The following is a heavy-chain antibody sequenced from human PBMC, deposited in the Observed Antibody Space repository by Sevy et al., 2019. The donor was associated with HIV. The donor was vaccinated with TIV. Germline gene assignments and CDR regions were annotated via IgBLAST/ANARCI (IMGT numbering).Heavy chain of an antibody. V-gene: IGHV4-34*01. CDR3: ARGGAVTTYYYYYYYYMDV. CDR1: GGSFSGYY. D-gene: IGHD4-17*01. CDR2: INHSGST. J-gene: IGHJ6*03. Sequence: SETLSLTCAVYGGSFSGYYWSWIRQPPGKGLEWIGEINHSGSTNYNPSLKSRVTISVDTSKNQFSLKLSSVTAADTAVYYCARGGAVTTYYYYYYYYMDVWGKGTTVTVSS.